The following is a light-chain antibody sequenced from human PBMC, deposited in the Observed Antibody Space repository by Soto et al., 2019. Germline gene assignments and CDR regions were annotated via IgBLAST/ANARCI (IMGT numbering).Light chain of an antibody. CDR3: SSYTSSSTLYV. CDR1: SSDVGGYNY. CDR2: DVS. Sequence: QSALTQPASVSGSPGPSITISCTGTSSDVGGYNYVSWYQQHPRKAPKLMIYDVSNRPSGVSNRFSGSKSGNTASLTISGLQAEDEADYYCSSYTSSSTLYVFVTGTKLTAL. J-gene: IGLJ1*01. V-gene: IGLV2-14*01.